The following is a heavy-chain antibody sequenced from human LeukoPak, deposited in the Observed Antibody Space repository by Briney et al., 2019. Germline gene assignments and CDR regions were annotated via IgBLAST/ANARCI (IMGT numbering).Heavy chain of an antibody. CDR2: INPNSGGT. Sequence: ASVKVSCKASGYTFTGYYMHWVRQAPGQGLEWMGWINPNSGGTNYAQKFQGRVTITRDTSANTAYMELSSLRSEDTAVYYCARAKLARDSSGYYFDYWGQGTLVTVSS. V-gene: IGHV1-2*02. D-gene: IGHD3-22*01. CDR3: ARAKLARDSSGYYFDY. CDR1: GYTFTGYY. J-gene: IGHJ4*02.